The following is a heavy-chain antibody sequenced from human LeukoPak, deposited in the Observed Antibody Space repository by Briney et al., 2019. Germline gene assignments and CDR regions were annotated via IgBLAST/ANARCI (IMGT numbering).Heavy chain of an antibody. CDR3: AKDRVGAMLYFDY. CDR1: GFTFSSYA. J-gene: IGHJ4*02. CDR2: LSGSGGTT. D-gene: IGHD1-26*01. V-gene: IGHV3-23*01. Sequence: PGGSLRLSCAASGFTFSSYAMHWVRQAPGKGLEWVSGLSGSGGTTYYVDSVKGRFTISRDNSKNTLYLQMNSLRAEDTAVYYCAKDRVGAMLYFDYWGQGTLVTVSS.